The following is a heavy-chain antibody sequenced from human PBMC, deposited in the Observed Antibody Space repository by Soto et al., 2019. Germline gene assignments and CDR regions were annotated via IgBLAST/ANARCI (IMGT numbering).Heavy chain of an antibody. J-gene: IGHJ4*02. CDR1: GGTFSRYP. V-gene: IGHV1-69*01. Sequence: QVQLVQSGAEVKKVGSSVKVSCKASGGTFSRYPIAWVRQAPGHGLEWMGQIIPIFGTISHAQNFQGRITITADESTSTAYRELGSLRSDDTAVYYCARPRTVAATKGYDYWGQGTLVTVSS. CDR2: IIPIFGTI. CDR3: ARPRTVAATKGYDY. D-gene: IGHD4-4*01.